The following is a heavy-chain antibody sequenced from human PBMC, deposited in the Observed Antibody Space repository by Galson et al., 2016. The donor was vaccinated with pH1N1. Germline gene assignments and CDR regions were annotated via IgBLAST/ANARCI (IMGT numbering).Heavy chain of an antibody. J-gene: IGHJ5*02. Sequence: SVKVSCKASGYTFTGYYMHWVRQAPGQGLEWMGWINPNSGVTNYAEKFQGRVTMTRDTSISTAYMELNRVSSEDTAVYYCAKDHLGITMIVVVVGASHWFDPWGQGTLVTVSS. V-gene: IGHV1-2*02. D-gene: IGHD3-22*01. CDR1: GYTFTGYY. CDR2: INPNSGVT. CDR3: AKDHLGITMIVVVVGASHWFDP.